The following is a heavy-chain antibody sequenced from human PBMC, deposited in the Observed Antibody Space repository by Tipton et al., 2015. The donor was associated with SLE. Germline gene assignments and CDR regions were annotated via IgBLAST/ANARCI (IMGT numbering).Heavy chain of an antibody. J-gene: IGHJ2*01. Sequence: TLSLTCAVYGGSFSGYYWGWMRQPPGKGLEWIGSIYYTGSTYYNPSLKSRVTISIDTSKNQFSLKLSSVTAADTAVYYCARDLTLGRWYFDLWGRGTLVTVSS. CDR3: ARDLTLGRWYFDL. V-gene: IGHV4-34*01. CDR2: IYYTGST. CDR1: GGSFSGYY. D-gene: IGHD3-16*01.